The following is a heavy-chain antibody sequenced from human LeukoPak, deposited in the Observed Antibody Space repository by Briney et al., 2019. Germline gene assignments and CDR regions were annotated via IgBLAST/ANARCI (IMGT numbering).Heavy chain of an antibody. CDR3: AKDPYGDYGNWFDP. Sequence: GGSLRLSCAASGFTFSRYWMHWVRQAPGKGLVWVSRINSDGSSTSYADSVKGRFTISRDNSKNTLYLQMISLRSEDTALYYCAKDPYGDYGNWFDPWGQGTLVTVSS. D-gene: IGHD4-17*01. CDR1: GFTFSRYW. CDR2: INSDGSST. V-gene: IGHV3-74*01. J-gene: IGHJ5*02.